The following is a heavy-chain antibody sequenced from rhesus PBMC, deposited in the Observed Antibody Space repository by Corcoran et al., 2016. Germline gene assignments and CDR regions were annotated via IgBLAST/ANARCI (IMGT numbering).Heavy chain of an antibody. D-gene: IGHD6-25*01. V-gene: IGHV4-122*02. J-gene: IGHJ4*01. CDR2: ISYSGST. Sequence: QVQLQESGPGLVKPSETLSLTCAVSGGSISSSYYYWSWIRQAPGKGLEWIGYISYSGSTSYNQSLKSRVTISRDTSKNQFSLKLSSVTAADTAVYYCARGTGSWNFDYWGQGVLVTVSS. CDR1: GGSISSSYYY. CDR3: ARGTGSWNFDY.